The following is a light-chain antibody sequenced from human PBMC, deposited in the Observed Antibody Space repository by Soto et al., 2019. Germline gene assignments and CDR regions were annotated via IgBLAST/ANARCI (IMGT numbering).Light chain of an antibody. V-gene: IGKV3-15*01. J-gene: IGKJ1*01. CDR2: GAS. CDR3: KQYNKWRK. Sequence: EIVITQSPATLSASPGERATLSCRASQSVSSNLVWYQQKPGQAPRLLIYGASTRATGIPARISGSGSGTEFTLTITSLQSEDFAVYYCKQYNKWRKFGQGTKVDIK. CDR1: QSVSSN.